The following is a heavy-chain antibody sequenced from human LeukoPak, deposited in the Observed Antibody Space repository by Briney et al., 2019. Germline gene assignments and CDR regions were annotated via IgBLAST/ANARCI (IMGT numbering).Heavy chain of an antibody. J-gene: IGHJ4*02. D-gene: IGHD4-23*01. V-gene: IGHV1-18*01. CDR3: AREFGHCYGDNCFYFFDT. CDR2: INTYKGDT. Sequence: ASVKVSCKASGYTLTNYNISWVRQAPGQGLEWMGWINTYKGDTLYAQKLQGRVTMTADTSTNTAYMELRSLRFGDTAVNYCAREFGHCYGDNCFYFFDTWGQGFRVTVSS. CDR1: GYTLTNYN.